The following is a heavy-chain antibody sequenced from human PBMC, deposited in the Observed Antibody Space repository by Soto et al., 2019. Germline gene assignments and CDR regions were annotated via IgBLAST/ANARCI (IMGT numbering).Heavy chain of an antibody. D-gene: IGHD4-17*01. CDR1: GYTFTGYY. CDR3: AREYPDYGGNSGLWY. V-gene: IGHV1-46*01. Sequence: ASVKVSCKASGYTFTGYYMHCVRQAPGQGLEWMGIINPSGGSTSYAQKFQGRVTMTRDTSTSTVYMELSSLRSEDTAVYYCAREYPDYGGNSGLWYWGQGTLVTVSS. J-gene: IGHJ4*02. CDR2: INPSGGST.